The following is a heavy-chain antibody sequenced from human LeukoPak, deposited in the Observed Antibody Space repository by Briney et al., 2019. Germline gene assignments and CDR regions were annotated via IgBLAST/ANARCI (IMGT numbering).Heavy chain of an antibody. CDR2: ISADGSNI. D-gene: IGHD6-6*01. V-gene: IGHV3-23*01. Sequence: GGSLRLSCTATGFTFGVFGMAWVRQAPGQGLEWVSTISADGSNIHQADSVKGRFTISRDNSGGTLYLQMNSLRAEGTAIYYCAKDAGPQQLVLFDSWGQGTLVAVSS. CDR3: AKDAGPQQLVLFDS. J-gene: IGHJ4*02. CDR1: GFTFGVFG.